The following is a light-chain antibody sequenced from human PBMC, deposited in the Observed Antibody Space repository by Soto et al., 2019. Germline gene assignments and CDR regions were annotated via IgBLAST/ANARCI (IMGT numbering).Light chain of an antibody. Sequence: QSVLTQPASVSGSPGQSITISCTGTSSDVGGHKYVSWYQQHPDKAPKLLIFEVSNRPSGISNRFSGSKSGNTASLTISGLQAEDEADYYCSSYTSSTTSVVFGGGTKVTVL. CDR1: SSDVGGHKY. CDR3: SSYTSSTTSVV. CDR2: EVS. V-gene: IGLV2-14*01. J-gene: IGLJ2*01.